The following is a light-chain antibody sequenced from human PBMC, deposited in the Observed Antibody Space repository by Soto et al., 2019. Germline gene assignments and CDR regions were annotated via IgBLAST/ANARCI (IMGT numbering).Light chain of an antibody. J-gene: IGLJ2*01. Sequence: QSVLTHPPSVSGDPGQRVTISCTGSSSNIGAGYDVHWYQQLPGIAPKLLIYTNSYRPSGVPDRFSGSKSGTSASLAITGLQAEDEADYYCQCYDSSLQVVFGGGTKLTVL. CDR2: TNS. CDR1: SSNIGAGYD. CDR3: QCYDSSLQVV. V-gene: IGLV1-40*01.